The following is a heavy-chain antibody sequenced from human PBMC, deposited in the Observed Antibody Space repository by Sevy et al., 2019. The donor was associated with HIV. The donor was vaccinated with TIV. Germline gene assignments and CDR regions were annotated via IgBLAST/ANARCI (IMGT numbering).Heavy chain of an antibody. V-gene: IGHV3-23*01. CDR3: AKDLGIVVVITHDAFDI. D-gene: IGHD3-22*01. CDR2: ISGSGGST. J-gene: IGHJ3*02. Sequence: GESLKISCAASGFTFSSYAMSWVRQAPGKGLEWVSAISGSGGSTYYADSVKGRFTISRDNSKNTLYLQMNSLRAEDTAVYYCAKDLGIVVVITHDAFDIWGQGTMVTVSS. CDR1: GFTFSSYA.